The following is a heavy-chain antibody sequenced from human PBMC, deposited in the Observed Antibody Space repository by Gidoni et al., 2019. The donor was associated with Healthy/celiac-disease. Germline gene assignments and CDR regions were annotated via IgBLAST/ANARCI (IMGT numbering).Heavy chain of an antibody. CDR3: ARSIRWDAVRFDP. CDR2: IYYRGST. Sequence: QVHLPESGPGLVKRRQTLSLTCNASGGSLSSGGYYWSWIRQHPGTGLEWIGYIYYRGSTYYNPSLHSRVTISVDTSKNQFSLKLSSVTAADTAVYYCARSIRWDAVRFDPWGQGTLVTVSS. D-gene: IGHD1-26*01. CDR1: GGSLSSGGYY. J-gene: IGHJ5*02. V-gene: IGHV4-31*03.